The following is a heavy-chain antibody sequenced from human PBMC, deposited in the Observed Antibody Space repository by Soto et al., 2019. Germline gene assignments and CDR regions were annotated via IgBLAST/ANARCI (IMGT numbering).Heavy chain of an antibody. CDR2: MNPSSANT. Sequence: ASVKVSFKASRYTFISYYMNWVRQAPGQGLEWMGWMNPSSANTGYAQKFQGRIPMTRNTSMNTAYMELNSLTSEDTAVYYCTRGQEVWWNAGPLGLHGLDVWGQGTTVTVSS. J-gene: IGHJ6*02. D-gene: IGHD3-16*01. CDR3: TRGQEVWWNAGPLGLHGLDV. CDR1: RYTFISYY. V-gene: IGHV1-8*01.